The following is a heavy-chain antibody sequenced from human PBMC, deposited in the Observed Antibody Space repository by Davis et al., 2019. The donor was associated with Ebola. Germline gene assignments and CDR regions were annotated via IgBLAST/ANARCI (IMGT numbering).Heavy chain of an antibody. CDR3: ASLSMATRP. V-gene: IGHV3-23*01. Sequence: GGSLRLSCAAPGFTFRDYAMSWVRQAPGKGLEWVSATSGSGGNTYYADSVKGRFTISRDNSKNTLYLQMNSLKSEDTAVYYCASLSMATRPWGQGTLVTVSS. D-gene: IGHD6-6*01. CDR1: GFTFRDYA. J-gene: IGHJ5*02. CDR2: TSGSGGNT.